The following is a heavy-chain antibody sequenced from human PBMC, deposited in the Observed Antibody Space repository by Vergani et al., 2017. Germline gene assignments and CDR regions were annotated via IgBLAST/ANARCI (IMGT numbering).Heavy chain of an antibody. V-gene: IGHV4-61*02. CDR2: IYTSGST. Sequence: QVQLQESGPGLVKPSQTLSLTCTASGCSFSSGSYYWSWIRQPAGKGLEWIGRIYTSGSTNYNPSLKSRVTISVDTSKNQFSLKLSYVTAADTAVYYCASRRGWLHYGMDVWGQGTTVTVSS. CDR3: ASRRGWLHYGMDV. CDR1: GCSFSSGSYY. D-gene: IGHD5-12*01. J-gene: IGHJ6*02.